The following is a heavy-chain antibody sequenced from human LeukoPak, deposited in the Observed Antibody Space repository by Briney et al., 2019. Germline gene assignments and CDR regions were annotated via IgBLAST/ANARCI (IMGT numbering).Heavy chain of an antibody. Sequence: GGSQRLAWAVSGFTFGTFAMNWVRQAPGEGRGWVSYISSSSSTIHYADSVNGGFTTSRDNAKKLQYLQINRMRVEATAVYYCARGHTAVTRDFDFWGQGTMVTVSS. D-gene: IGHD2-21*02. CDR3: ARGHTAVTRDFDF. J-gene: IGHJ4*02. V-gene: IGHV3-48*01. CDR1: GFTFGTFA. CDR2: ISSSSSTI.